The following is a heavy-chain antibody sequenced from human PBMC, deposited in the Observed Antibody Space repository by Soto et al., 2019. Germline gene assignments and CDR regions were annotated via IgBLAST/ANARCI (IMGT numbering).Heavy chain of an antibody. CDR2: VKQDGSEK. J-gene: IGHJ4*02. D-gene: IGHD5-18*01. CDR1: GFTFSTYW. CDR3: ARGGGHTYGRLPGVY. V-gene: IGHV3-7*05. Sequence: EVQLVESGGGLVQPGGSLRLSCAASGFTFSTYWMTWVRQAPGKGLEGVAHVKQDGSEKYNVDSVKGRFTISRDNAKNSLYLQMNSLRAEDTAVYYCARGGGHTYGRLPGVYWGQGILVTVSS.